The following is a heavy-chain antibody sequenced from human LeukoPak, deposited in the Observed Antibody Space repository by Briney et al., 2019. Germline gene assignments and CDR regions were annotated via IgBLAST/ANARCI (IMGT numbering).Heavy chain of an antibody. V-gene: IGHV3-33*01. CDR3: ARERLVAYYYYYMDV. CDR2: IWYDGSNK. CDR1: GFTFSSYG. D-gene: IGHD2-15*01. Sequence: GGSLRLSCAASGFTFSSYGMHWVRQAPGKGLEWVAVIWYDGSNKYYADSVKGRFTISRDNSKNTLYLQMNSLRAEDTAVYYCARERLVAYYYYYMDVWGKGTTVTVSS. J-gene: IGHJ6*03.